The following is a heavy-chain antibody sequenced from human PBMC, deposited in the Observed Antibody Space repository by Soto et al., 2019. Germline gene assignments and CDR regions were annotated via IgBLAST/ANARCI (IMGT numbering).Heavy chain of an antibody. V-gene: IGHV4-31*02. Sequence: SETLSLTCTVSGGSISSGGYYWSWIRQHPGKGLEWIGYIYYSGSTYYNPSLKSRVTISVDTSKNQFSLKLSSVTTADTAVYYCARAKARNNWFDPWGQGTLVTVSS. CDR1: GGSISSGGYY. J-gene: IGHJ5*02. CDR2: IYYSGST. CDR3: ARAKARNNWFDP.